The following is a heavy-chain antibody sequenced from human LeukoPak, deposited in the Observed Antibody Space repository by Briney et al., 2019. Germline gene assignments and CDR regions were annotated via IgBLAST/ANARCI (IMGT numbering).Heavy chain of an antibody. D-gene: IGHD3-3*01. CDR3: ARQSYYDFYMDV. V-gene: IGHV4-38-2*01. Sequence: SETLSLTCAVSGYSISSGYYWGWIRQPPGKGLEWIGSIYHSGSTYYDPSLKSRVTISVDTSKNQFSLKLSSVTAADTAVYYCARQSYYDFYMDVWGKGTTGTVPS. CDR2: IYHSGST. CDR1: GYSISSGYY. J-gene: IGHJ6*03.